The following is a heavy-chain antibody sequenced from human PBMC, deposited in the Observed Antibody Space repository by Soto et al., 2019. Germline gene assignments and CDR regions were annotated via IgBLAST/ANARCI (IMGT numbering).Heavy chain of an antibody. D-gene: IGHD1-1*01. CDR1: GFTFSSYV. J-gene: IGHJ4*02. V-gene: IGHV3-23*01. CDR2: ISTYPSGGST. Sequence: EVQLLESGGGLVQPGGSLRLSCAASGFTFSSYVMSWVRQAPGKGLEWVSGISTYPSGGSTYYADSVKGRFTISRDNSKNTLYLQINSLRVEDTAVYYCAKEAGETNYFDYWGQGTLVAVSS. CDR3: AKEAGETNYFDY.